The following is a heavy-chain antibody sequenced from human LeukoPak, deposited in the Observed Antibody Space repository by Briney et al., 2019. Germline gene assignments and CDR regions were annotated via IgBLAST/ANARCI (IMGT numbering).Heavy chain of an antibody. J-gene: IGHJ6*02. Sequence: AGGSLRLSCAASGFTFSSYAMHWVRQAPGKGLEWVAVISYDGSNKYYADSVKGRFTISRDNSKNTLYLQMNSLRAEDTAVYYCAGDRGSSWYGSYYYYGMDVWGQGTTVTVSS. V-gene: IGHV3-30-3*01. CDR3: AGDRGSSWYGSYYYYGMDV. CDR1: GFTFSSYA. CDR2: ISYDGSNK. D-gene: IGHD6-13*01.